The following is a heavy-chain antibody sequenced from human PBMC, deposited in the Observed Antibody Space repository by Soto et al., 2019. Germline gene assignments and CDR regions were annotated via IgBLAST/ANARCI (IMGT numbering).Heavy chain of an antibody. J-gene: IGHJ6*02. CDR1: GFTFSSYG. V-gene: IGHV3-30*18. Sequence: PGGALRLSCAASGFTFSSYGMHWVRQAPGKGLEWVAVISYDGSNKYYADSVKGRFTISRDNSKNTLYLQMHSLRAEDTAVYYCAKDEEVVVAALDVWGQGTTVTVSS. D-gene: IGHD2-15*01. CDR2: ISYDGSNK. CDR3: AKDEEVVVAALDV.